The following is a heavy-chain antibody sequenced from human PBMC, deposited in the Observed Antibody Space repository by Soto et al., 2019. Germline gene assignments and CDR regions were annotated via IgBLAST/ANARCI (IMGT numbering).Heavy chain of an antibody. J-gene: IGHJ6*02. CDR1: GFTFSSYS. CDR3: ARDDRSGSHYYYYGMDV. Sequence: GGSLRLSCAASGFTFSSYSMNWVRQAPGKGLEWVSYISSSSSTIYYADSVKGRFTISRDNAKNSLYLQMNSLRDEDTAVYYCARDDRSGSHYYYYGMDVWGQGTTVTVSS. V-gene: IGHV3-48*02. CDR2: ISSSSSTI. D-gene: IGHD3-22*01.